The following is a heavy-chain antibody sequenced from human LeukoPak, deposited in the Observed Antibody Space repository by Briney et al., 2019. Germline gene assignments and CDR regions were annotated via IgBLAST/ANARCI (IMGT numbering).Heavy chain of an antibody. CDR2: ISAYNGNT. CDR3: AREGAAAGAFDY. J-gene: IGHJ4*02. D-gene: IGHD6-13*01. Sequence: GSVKVSCKASGYTFTSYGISWVRQAPGQGLEWMGWISAYNGNTNYAQKLQGRVTMTTDTFTSTAYMELRSLRSDDTAVYYCAREGAAAGAFDYWGQGTLVTVSS. V-gene: IGHV1-18*01. CDR1: GYTFTSYG.